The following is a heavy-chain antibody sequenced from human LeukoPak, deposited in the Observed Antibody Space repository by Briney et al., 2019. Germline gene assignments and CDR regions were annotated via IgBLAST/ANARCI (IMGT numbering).Heavy chain of an antibody. CDR2: INHSGST. V-gene: IGHV4-34*01. CDR1: GGSISSYY. CDR3: ARGEVAANPDAFDI. D-gene: IGHD2-15*01. Sequence: PSETLSLTCTVSGGSISSYYWSWIRQPPGKGLEWIGEINHSGSTNYNPSLKSRVTISVDTSKNQFSLKLSSVTAADTAVYYCARGEVAANPDAFDIWGQGTMVTVSS. J-gene: IGHJ3*02.